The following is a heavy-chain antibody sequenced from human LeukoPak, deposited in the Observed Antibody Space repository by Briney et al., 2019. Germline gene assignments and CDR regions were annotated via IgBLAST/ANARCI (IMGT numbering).Heavy chain of an antibody. CDR1: GGSISSYY. Sequence: PSETLSLTCTVSGGSISSYYWGWIRQPPGKGLEWIGSIYYSGSTYYNPSLKSRVTISVDTSKNQFSLKLSSVTAADTAVYYCARERRYYDSSGYGDYWGQGTLVTVSS. CDR3: ARERRYYDSSGYGDY. D-gene: IGHD3-22*01. V-gene: IGHV4-39*07. J-gene: IGHJ4*02. CDR2: IYYSGST.